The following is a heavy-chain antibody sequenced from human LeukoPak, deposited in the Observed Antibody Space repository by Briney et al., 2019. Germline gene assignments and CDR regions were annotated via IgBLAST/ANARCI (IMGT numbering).Heavy chain of an antibody. V-gene: IGHV5-51*01. CDR2: IYPGDSDT. J-gene: IGHJ4*02. CDR3: ARRVERQWLAMNYFDY. Sequence: GESLKISCKGSGYSFTSYWIGWVRQMPGKGLEWMGIIYPGDSDTRYSPSFQGQVTISADKSISTAYLQWSSLKASDTAMYYCARRVERQWLAMNYFDYWGQGTLVTVSS. CDR1: GYSFTSYW. D-gene: IGHD6-19*01.